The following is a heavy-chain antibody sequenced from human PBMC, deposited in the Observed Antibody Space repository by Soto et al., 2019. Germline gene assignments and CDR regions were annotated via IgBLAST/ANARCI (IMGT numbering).Heavy chain of an antibody. CDR3: AKNTGYGGTCDTAVHS. D-gene: IGHD2-15*01. V-gene: IGHV4-4*02. Sequence: QVQLHESGPGLVKPSGTLSLTCAVSGGSISSDNWWIWVRQTPGKGLEYMGKIYHTGGTFYNQSLQSRVTLSLDKTSNPCSLRLAPVTPADTAVYYCAKNTGYGGTCDTAVHSWGQGTTVNVSP. CDR2: IYHTGGT. CDR1: GGSISSDNW. J-gene: IGHJ3*01.